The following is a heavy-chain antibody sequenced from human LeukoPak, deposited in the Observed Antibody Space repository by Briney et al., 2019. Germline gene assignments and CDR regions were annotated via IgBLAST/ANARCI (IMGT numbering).Heavy chain of an antibody. CDR2: ISGSGGST. J-gene: IGHJ4*02. V-gene: IGHV3-23*01. CDR1: GFTFSSYA. CDR3: AKDHGIVGALLLLPYRDYFDY. Sequence: QPGGSLRLSCAASGFTFSSYAMSWVRQAPGKGLEWVLAISGSGGSTYYADSVKGRFTISRDNSKNTLYLQMNSLRAEDTAVYYCAKDHGIVGALLLLPYRDYFDYWGQGTLVTVSS. D-gene: IGHD1-26*01.